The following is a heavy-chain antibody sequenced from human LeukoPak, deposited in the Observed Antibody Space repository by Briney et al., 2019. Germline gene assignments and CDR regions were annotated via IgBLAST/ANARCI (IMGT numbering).Heavy chain of an antibody. CDR3: ASVTRGSLDAFDI. Sequence: GRSLRLSCAASGFTFSSYGMPWVRQAPGKGLEWVAVIWYDGSNKYYADSVKGRFTISRDNSKNTLYLQMNSLRAEDTAVYYCASVTRGSLDAFDIWGQGTMVTVSS. V-gene: IGHV3-33*01. D-gene: IGHD1-26*01. CDR1: GFTFSSYG. CDR2: IWYDGSNK. J-gene: IGHJ3*02.